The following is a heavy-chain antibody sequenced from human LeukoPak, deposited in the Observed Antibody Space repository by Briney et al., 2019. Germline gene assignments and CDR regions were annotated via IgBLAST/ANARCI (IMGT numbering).Heavy chain of an antibody. J-gene: IGHJ4*02. D-gene: IGHD3-3*01. CDR1: GFTFYDYA. V-gene: IGHV3-9*01. Sequence: PGGSLRLSCAASGFTFYDYARHWGREAPGKGVEWGSGISWNSGNIGYADSVRGRFTNSRENAKNSLYLQMNSLRPEDTAVYYCAKERFRQLRFLEWPKVLHYFDYWGQGTLVTVSS. CDR2: ISWNSGNI. CDR3: AKERFRQLRFLEWPKVLHYFDY.